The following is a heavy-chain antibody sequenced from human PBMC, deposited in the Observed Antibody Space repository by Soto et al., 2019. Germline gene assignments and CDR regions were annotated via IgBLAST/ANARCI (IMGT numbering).Heavy chain of an antibody. CDR3: ARASPVVTDV. CDR1: GGSISRGDYY. D-gene: IGHD5-18*01. CDR2: IYYSGST. Sequence: QVQLQESGPGLVKPSQTLSLTCTVSGGSISRGDYYWSWIRQPPGKGLEWIGYIYYSGSTYSNPSLKSRVTISVDTSKNQFSLKLSSVTAADTAVYYCARASPVVTDVWGQGTTVTVSS. J-gene: IGHJ6*02. V-gene: IGHV4-30-4*01.